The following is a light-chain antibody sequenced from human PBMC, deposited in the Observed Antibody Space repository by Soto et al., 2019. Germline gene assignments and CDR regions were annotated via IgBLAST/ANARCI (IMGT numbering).Light chain of an antibody. CDR3: CSYAGTGVV. CDR1: SSDVGSYNL. CDR2: EVS. J-gene: IGLJ2*01. V-gene: IGLV2-23*02. Sequence: QSALTQPASVSGSPGQSITISCTGTSSDVGSYNLVSWYQQHPGNAPKLMIYEVSKRPSGVSDRFSGSKSGNTASLTISGLQAEDEADYYCCSYAGTGVVFGGGTQLIVL.